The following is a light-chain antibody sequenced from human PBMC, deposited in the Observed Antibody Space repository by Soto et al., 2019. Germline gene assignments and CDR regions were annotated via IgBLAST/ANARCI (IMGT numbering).Light chain of an antibody. CDR1: QSVDSN. V-gene: IGKV3-15*01. CDR3: QQYNNWPQYT. Sequence: EIVMTQSPATLSVSPGERATLSCRASQSVDSNLAWYQQKPGQAPRLLIYGASNRATGIPARFSGSGSGTEFTLTISSLQSEDFAVSYCQQYNNWPQYTFGQGTKLEIK. CDR2: GAS. J-gene: IGKJ2*01.